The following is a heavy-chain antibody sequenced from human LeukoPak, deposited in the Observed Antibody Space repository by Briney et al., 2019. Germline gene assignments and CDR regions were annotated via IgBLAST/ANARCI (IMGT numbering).Heavy chain of an antibody. Sequence: PGRSLRFSCAASGFTFSSYGMHWVRQAPGKGLEWVAVISYDGSNKYYADSVKGRFTISRDNSKNTLYLQMNSLRAEDTAVYYCAKDLHPLNHVPGDYWGQGTLVTVSS. J-gene: IGHJ4*02. CDR2: ISYDGSNK. V-gene: IGHV3-30*18. CDR3: AKDLHPLNHVPGDY. D-gene: IGHD1-14*01. CDR1: GFTFSSYG.